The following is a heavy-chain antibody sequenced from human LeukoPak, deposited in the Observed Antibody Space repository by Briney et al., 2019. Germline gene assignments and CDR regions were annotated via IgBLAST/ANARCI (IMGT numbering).Heavy chain of an antibody. CDR3: ARVYSSGFDP. CDR1: GDVVSTDSAA. Sequence: SQTLTLTCAISGDVVSTDSAAWIWIRQSPSRGLEWLARTNYRSKWYNTYALSVESRITVSPDTSKNQFSLQLNYVTPEDTAVYYCARVYSSGFDPWGQGTLVTVSS. V-gene: IGHV6-1*01. J-gene: IGHJ5*02. D-gene: IGHD6-19*01. CDR2: TNYRSKWYN.